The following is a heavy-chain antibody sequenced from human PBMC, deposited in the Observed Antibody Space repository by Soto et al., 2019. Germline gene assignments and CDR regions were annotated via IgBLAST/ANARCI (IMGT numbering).Heavy chain of an antibody. CDR2: INHSGST. CDR3: ARAPRTYSSSSNWFDP. D-gene: IGHD6-6*01. J-gene: IGHJ5*02. CDR1: GGSFSGYY. V-gene: IGHV4-34*01. Sequence: SETLSLTCAVYGGSFSGYYWSWIRQPPGKGLEWIGEINHSGSTNYNPSLKSRVTISVDTSKNQFSLKLSSVTAADTAVYYCARAPRTYSSSSNWFDPWGQGTLVTVSS.